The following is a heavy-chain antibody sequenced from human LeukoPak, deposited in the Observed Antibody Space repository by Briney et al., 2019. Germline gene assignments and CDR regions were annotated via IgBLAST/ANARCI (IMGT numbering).Heavy chain of an antibody. Sequence: SVKVSCKASGGTFSSYAISWVRQAPGQGLEWMGRIIPIFGTANYAQKFQGRVTITTDESTSTAYMELSSLRSEDTAVYYCARDRGGDYQKNWFDPWGQGTLATVSS. J-gene: IGHJ5*02. V-gene: IGHV1-69*05. D-gene: IGHD4-17*01. CDR2: IIPIFGTA. CDR1: GGTFSSYA. CDR3: ARDRGGDYQKNWFDP.